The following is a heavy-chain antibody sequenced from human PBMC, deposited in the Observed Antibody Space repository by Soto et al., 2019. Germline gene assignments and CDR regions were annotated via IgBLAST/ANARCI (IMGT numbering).Heavy chain of an antibody. V-gene: IGHV4-59*01. CDR3: ARGVELAAAGTLYDY. CDR1: GGSISSYY. Sequence: SETLSLTCTVSGGSISSYYWSWIRQPPGKGLEWIGYIYYSGSTNYNPSLKSRVTISVDTSKNQFSLKLSSVTAADTAVYYCARGVELAAAGTLYDYWGQGTLVTSPQ. D-gene: IGHD6-13*01. J-gene: IGHJ4*02. CDR2: IYYSGST.